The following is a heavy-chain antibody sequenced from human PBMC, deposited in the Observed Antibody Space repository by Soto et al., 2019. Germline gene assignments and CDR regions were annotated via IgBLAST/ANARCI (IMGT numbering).Heavy chain of an antibody. CDR1: GGTFSSYA. J-gene: IGHJ4*02. V-gene: IGHV1-69*13. D-gene: IGHD2-21*02. Sequence: SVKVSCKASGGTFSSYAISWVRQAPGQGLEWMGGIIPIFGTANYAQKFQGRVTITADESTSTAYMELSSLRSEDTAVYYCARNDKRPAGVVVTAIDDYWGQGTLVTVSS. CDR2: IIPIFGTA. CDR3: ARNDKRPAGVVVTAIDDY.